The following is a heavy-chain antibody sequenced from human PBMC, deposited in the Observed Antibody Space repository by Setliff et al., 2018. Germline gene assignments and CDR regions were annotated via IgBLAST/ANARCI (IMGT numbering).Heavy chain of an antibody. Sequence: GGSLRLSCAASGLTSSHAWMTWVRQSPGKGLEWVGRIRSRNDGGTTDYAAPVKGRFTFSRDDSKNTLYLQMNNLKTEDTATYYCTSAKLERRTGHHYYMDVWAKGPRSPSP. CDR2: IRSRNDGGTT. CDR3: TSAKLERRTGHHYYMDV. D-gene: IGHD1-1*01. V-gene: IGHV3-15*01. CDR1: GLTSSHAW. J-gene: IGHJ6*03.